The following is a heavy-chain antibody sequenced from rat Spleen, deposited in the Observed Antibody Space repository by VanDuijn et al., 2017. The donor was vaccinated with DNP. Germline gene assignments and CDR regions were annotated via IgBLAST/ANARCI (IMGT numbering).Heavy chain of an antibody. V-gene: IGHV5-7*01. CDR3: ARHYYSSYIDWFAY. CDR1: GFTFNNYW. Sequence: EVQLVESGGDLVQPGRSLKLSCVASGFTFNNYWMAWIRQVPGKGLEWVATISYDASSTYYRDSVKGRFTISRDNAKSTLYLQMDSLRSEDTATYYCARHYYSSYIDWFAYWGQGTLVTVSS. CDR2: ISYDASST. J-gene: IGHJ3*01. D-gene: IGHD1-2*01.